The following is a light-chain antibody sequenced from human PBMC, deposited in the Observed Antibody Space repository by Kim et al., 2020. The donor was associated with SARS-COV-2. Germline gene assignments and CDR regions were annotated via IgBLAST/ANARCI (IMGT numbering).Light chain of an antibody. CDR1: SSNIGSNY. CDR2: RNN. V-gene: IGLV1-47*01. CDR3: AAWDDSLSGLWV. Sequence: QRVTISCSGSSSNIGSNYVYWYQQLPGTAPKRLIYRNNQRPSGVPDRFSGSKSGTSASLAISGLRSEDEADYYCAAWDDSLSGLWVFGGGTQLTVL. J-gene: IGLJ3*02.